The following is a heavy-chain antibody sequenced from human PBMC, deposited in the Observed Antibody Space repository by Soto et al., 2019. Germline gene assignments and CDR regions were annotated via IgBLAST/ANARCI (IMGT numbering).Heavy chain of an antibody. CDR3: AHRQGSGSYFA. Sequence: QITLKESGPTLVKPTQTLTLTCTFSGFSLSTSGVGVGWIRQPPGKALEWLALIYWDDDKRYSPSLKSRLTITTDTSKNQVVLTMTNMDPVETATYYCAHRQGSGSYFAWGQGTLVTVSS. V-gene: IGHV2-5*02. CDR1: GFSLSTSGVG. D-gene: IGHD3-10*01. CDR2: IYWDDDK. J-gene: IGHJ5*02.